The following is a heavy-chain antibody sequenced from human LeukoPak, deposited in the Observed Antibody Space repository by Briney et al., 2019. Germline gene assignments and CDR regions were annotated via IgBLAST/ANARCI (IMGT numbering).Heavy chain of an antibody. CDR1: GFTFRNCT. J-gene: IGHJ4*02. Sequence: GGSLRLSCAASGFTFRNCTMSWVRQPPGKGLEWVSSISSSGSYIYYADSVKGRFSISRDSAKNSLYLQMNSLRAEDTAVHYCARGPQFCSGGSCYGYYFDYWGQGTLVTVSS. CDR2: ISSSGSYI. CDR3: ARGPQFCSGGSCYGYYFDY. D-gene: IGHD2-15*01. V-gene: IGHV3-21*01.